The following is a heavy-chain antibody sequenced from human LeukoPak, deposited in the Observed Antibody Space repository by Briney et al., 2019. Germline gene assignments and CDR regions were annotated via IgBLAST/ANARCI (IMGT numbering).Heavy chain of an antibody. CDR2: ISSSSSYI. Sequence: NPGGSLRLSCAASGFTFSSYSMNWVRQAPGKGLEWVSSISSSSSYIYYADSVKGRFTISRDNAKNSLYLQMNSLRAEDTAVYYCARDVGATHWFDPWGQGTLVTVSS. D-gene: IGHD1-26*01. CDR1: GFTFSSYS. CDR3: ARDVGATHWFDP. J-gene: IGHJ5*02. V-gene: IGHV3-21*01.